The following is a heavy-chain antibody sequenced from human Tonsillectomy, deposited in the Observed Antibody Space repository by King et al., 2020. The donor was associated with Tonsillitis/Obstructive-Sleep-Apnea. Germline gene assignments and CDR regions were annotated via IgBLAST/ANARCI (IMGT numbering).Heavy chain of an antibody. Sequence: VQMVESGGGLVQPGGSLRLSCAASGFTFSSYEMNWVRQAPGKGLEWVSYISSSGSTIYYADSVKGRFTISRENAKNSLYLQMNSLRAEDTAVYYCARGNPYDISGYYSPLGGSSFDYGGQGTLVTVSA. CDR2: ISSSGSTI. CDR3: ARGNPYDISGYYSPLGGSSFDY. V-gene: IGHV3-48*03. CDR1: GFTFSSYE. J-gene: IGHJ4*02. D-gene: IGHD3-22*01.